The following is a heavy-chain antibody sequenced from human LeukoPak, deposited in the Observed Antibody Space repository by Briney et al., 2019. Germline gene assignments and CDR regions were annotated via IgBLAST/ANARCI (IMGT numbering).Heavy chain of an antibody. D-gene: IGHD7-27*01. CDR3: VGGAPNWGFDY. V-gene: IGHV1-2*06. J-gene: IGHJ4*02. CDR1: GYTFTGYY. CDR2: INSNSGGT. Sequence: ASVKVSCKASGYTFTGYYMHWARQAPGQGLEWMGRINSNSGGTNYAQKFQGRVTMTRNTSISTAYMELTSLRSEDTAVYYCVGGAPNWGFDYWGQGTLVTVSS.